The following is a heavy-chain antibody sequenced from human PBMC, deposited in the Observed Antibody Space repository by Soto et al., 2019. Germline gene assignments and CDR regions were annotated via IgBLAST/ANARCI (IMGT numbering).Heavy chain of an antibody. J-gene: IGHJ4*02. D-gene: IGHD2-21*02. CDR3: ARAWSGGGDSFDY. V-gene: IGHV3-74*01. Sequence: EVQLVESGGDLVQPGGSLRLSCAASGFTFSSYWMHWVRQAPGKGLVWVSRINGFGSSTTYADSVKGRFTISRDNAKNTLYLQMNSLRAEDTAVYYCARAWSGGGDSFDYWGLGTLVTVSS. CDR1: GFTFSSYW. CDR2: INGFGSST.